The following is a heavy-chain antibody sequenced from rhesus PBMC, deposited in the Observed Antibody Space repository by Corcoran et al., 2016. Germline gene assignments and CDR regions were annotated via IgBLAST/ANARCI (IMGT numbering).Heavy chain of an antibody. Sequence: QVQLQESGPGLVKPSETLSLTCAVSGGSISSSYYYWSWIRQAPGKGLEWIGYISYSGSTSYNPSLKSRVTISRDTSKNQFSLKLNSVTAADTAVYYCARDGDYGSSYGAFDFWGQGLRVTVSS. CDR1: GGSISSSYYY. CDR2: ISYSGST. J-gene: IGHJ3*01. D-gene: IGHD4-29*01. CDR3: ARDGDYGSSYGAFDF. V-gene: IGHV4-122*02.